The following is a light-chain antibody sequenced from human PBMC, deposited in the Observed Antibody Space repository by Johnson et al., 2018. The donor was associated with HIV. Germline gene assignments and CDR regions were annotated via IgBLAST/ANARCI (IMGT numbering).Light chain of an antibody. J-gene: IGLJ1*01. Sequence: QSVLTQPPSVSAAPGQRVTISCSGSSSNIANNYISWYQQFPGTAPKLLIYENNKRPSGIPDRFSASKSGASATLGITGLQTGDAADYYCGTWDSSLTSGGIFGTGTKVTVL. CDR3: GTWDSSLTSGGI. CDR1: SSNIANNY. V-gene: IGLV1-51*02. CDR2: ENN.